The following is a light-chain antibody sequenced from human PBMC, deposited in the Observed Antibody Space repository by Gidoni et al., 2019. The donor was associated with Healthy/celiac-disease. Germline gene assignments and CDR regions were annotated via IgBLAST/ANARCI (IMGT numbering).Light chain of an antibody. V-gene: IGLV1-40*01. CDR3: QSYDSSLSAWV. CDR2: GNS. Sequence: QSVLTQPPSVSGAPGQSVTISCTGSSSNIGAGYDVHWYQQLPETAPKLLIYGNSNRPSGVPDRFSGSKSGTSASLAITGLQAEDEADYYCQSYDSSLSAWVFGGGTKLTVL. J-gene: IGLJ3*02. CDR1: SSNIGAGYD.